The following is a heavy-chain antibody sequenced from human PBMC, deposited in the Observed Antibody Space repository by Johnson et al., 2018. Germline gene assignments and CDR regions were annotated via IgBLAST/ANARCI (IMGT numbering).Heavy chain of an antibody. D-gene: IGHD3-3*01. V-gene: IGHV3-30*14. CDR1: GFTFSDHS. CDR2: ISHDGTYD. Sequence: VQLVQSGGGVVQPGRSLRLSCAASGFTFSDHSMHWVRQAPGKGLEWLSVISHDGTYDSYADSVKGRFTISRDNSKNTLYLQMNSLRAKDTAVYFCARVGGYYTGYFDAWGLGTLVAVSA. J-gene: IGHJ4*02. CDR3: ARVGGYYTGYFDA.